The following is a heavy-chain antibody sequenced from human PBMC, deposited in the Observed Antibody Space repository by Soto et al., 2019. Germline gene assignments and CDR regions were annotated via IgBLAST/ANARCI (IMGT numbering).Heavy chain of an antibody. Sequence: QVQLVQSGAEVKKPGASVKVSCKASGYTFTSYGISWVRQAPGQGLEWMGGIIPIFGTANYAQKFQGRVTITADESTSTAYMELSSLRSEDTAVYYCARKEGCSSTSCYNGPTPDYYGMDVWGQGTTVTVSS. J-gene: IGHJ6*02. V-gene: IGHV1-69*13. CDR3: ARKEGCSSTSCYNGPTPDYYGMDV. D-gene: IGHD2-2*02. CDR2: IIPIFGTA. CDR1: GYTFTSYG.